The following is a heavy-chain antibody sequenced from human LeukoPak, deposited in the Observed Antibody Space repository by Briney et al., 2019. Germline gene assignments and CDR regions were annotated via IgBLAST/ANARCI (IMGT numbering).Heavy chain of an antibody. CDR1: GYSFTSYW. D-gene: IGHD4-17*01. CDR3: ARFYGDGEKYWFDP. J-gene: IGHJ5*02. Sequence: GESLQISCKGSGYSFTSYWIGWGRQMPGKGLEWMGIIYPGDSDTRYSPSLQGQVTISAGKSISAAYLQWSSLKASDTAMYYCARFYGDGEKYWFDPWGQGTLVTVSS. CDR2: IYPGDSDT. V-gene: IGHV5-51*01.